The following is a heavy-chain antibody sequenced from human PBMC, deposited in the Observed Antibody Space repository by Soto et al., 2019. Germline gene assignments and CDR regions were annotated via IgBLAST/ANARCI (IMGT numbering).Heavy chain of an antibody. CDR3: ARMETFGSLNWFDP. CDR1: GYSFTNND. V-gene: IGHV1-8*01. CDR2: MNPGSGDT. D-gene: IGHD3-16*01. Sequence: GASVKVSCKASGYSFTNNDVSWVRQATGQGLEWMGWMNPGSGDTGYAQKFQGRVTMTRDISTATAYMELSSLRSDDTATYYCARMETFGSLNWFDPWGQGNLVTVSS. J-gene: IGHJ5*02.